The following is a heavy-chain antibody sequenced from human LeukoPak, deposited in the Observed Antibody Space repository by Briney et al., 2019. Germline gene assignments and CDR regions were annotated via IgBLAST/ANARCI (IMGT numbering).Heavy chain of an antibody. CDR1: GGSFSGYY. V-gene: IGHV4-34*01. CDR3: ASGPNSNH. J-gene: IGHJ5*02. D-gene: IGHD4/OR15-4a*01. CDR2: INHSGST. Sequence: PSETLSLTCAVYGGSFSGYYWSWIRQPPGKGLEWMGEINHSGSTNYNPSLKSRVTISVDTSKNQFSLKLSSVTAADTAVYYCASGPNSNHWGQGTLVTVSS.